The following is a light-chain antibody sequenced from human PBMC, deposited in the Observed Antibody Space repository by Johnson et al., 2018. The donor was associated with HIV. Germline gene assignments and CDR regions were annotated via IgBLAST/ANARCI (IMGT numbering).Light chain of an antibody. CDR1: SSNIGNNY. CDR2: ENN. Sequence: QAVLTQPPSVSAAPGQKVTISCSGSSSNIGNNYVSWYQQLPGTAPTLLIYENNKRPSGIPARFSGSKSGTSATLGITGLQTGDEADYYCGTWDSSLSAGVFGTGTKVTVL. V-gene: IGLV1-51*02. J-gene: IGLJ1*01. CDR3: GTWDSSLSAGV.